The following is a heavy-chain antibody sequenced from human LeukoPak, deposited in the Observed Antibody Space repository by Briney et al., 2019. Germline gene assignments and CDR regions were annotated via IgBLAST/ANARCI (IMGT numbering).Heavy chain of an antibody. V-gene: IGHV3-30*04. CDR1: GFTFSSYA. J-gene: IGHJ4*02. D-gene: IGHD5-12*01. CDR3: ASGGSGYDLDY. Sequence: GRSLRLSCAASGFTFSSYAMHWVRQAPGKGLEWVAVISYDGSNKYYADSVKGRFTISRDNSKNTLYLRMNSLRAEDTAVYYCASGGSGYDLDYWGQGTLVTVSS. CDR2: ISYDGSNK.